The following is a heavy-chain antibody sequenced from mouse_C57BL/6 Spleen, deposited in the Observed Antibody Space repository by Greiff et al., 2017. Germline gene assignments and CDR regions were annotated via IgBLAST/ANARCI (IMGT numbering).Heavy chain of an antibody. CDR2: INPGSGGT. D-gene: IGHD1-1*01. CDR3: ARSGYYYGSSGAMDY. Sequence: VQLVESGAELVRPGTSVKVSCKASGYAFTNYLIEWVKQRPGQGLEWIGVINPGSGGTNYNEKFKGKATLTADKSSSTAYMQLSSLTSEDSAVYFCARSGYYYGSSGAMDYWGQGTSVTVSS. CDR1: GYAFTNYL. V-gene: IGHV1-54*01. J-gene: IGHJ4*01.